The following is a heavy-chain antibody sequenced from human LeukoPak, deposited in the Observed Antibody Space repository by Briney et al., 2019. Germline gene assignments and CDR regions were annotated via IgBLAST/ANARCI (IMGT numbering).Heavy chain of an antibody. D-gene: IGHD4-23*01. V-gene: IGHV4-59*01. Sequence: SETLSLXCTVSGGSLSSYYWRWIRQPPGKGLEWIGNIYYSGSTNYNPSLRSRVTISVDTSKNQFSLKVSSVTAADTAVYYCARDGGGNSRPFDYWGQGTPVTVSS. CDR3: ARDGGGNSRPFDY. CDR1: GGSLSSYY. J-gene: IGHJ4*02. CDR2: IYYSGST.